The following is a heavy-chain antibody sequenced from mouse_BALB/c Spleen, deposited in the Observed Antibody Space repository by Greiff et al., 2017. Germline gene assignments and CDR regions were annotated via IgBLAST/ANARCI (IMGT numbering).Heavy chain of an antibody. CDR3: ARGGPAWFAY. Sequence: EVQLLQSGAELVQPGASVKLSCTASGFTFKDSYMHWVKQSPEQGLEWIGRIDPANDNTKYDPKFKGKATITEDTSSNTAYLQRSSLTSEDTAVCYCARGGPAWFAYWGQGTLVTVSA. CDR1: GFTFKDSY. CDR2: IDPANDNT. J-gene: IGHJ3*01. V-gene: IGHV14-3*02.